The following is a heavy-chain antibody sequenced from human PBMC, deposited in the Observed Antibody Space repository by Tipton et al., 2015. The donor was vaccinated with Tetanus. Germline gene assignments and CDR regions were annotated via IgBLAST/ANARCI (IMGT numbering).Heavy chain of an antibody. D-gene: IGHD3-22*01. CDR1: GGSISSGDYY. CDR2: IYYSGST. J-gene: IGHJ4*02. CDR3: ARGLMGYYYDSSGPYSDY. Sequence: TLSLTCTVSGGSISSGDYYWSWIRQPPGKGLEWIGYIYYSGSTYYNPSLKSRVTISVDTSKNQFSLKLSSVTAADTAVYYCARGLMGYYYDSSGPYSDYWGQGTLVTVSS. V-gene: IGHV4-30-4*01.